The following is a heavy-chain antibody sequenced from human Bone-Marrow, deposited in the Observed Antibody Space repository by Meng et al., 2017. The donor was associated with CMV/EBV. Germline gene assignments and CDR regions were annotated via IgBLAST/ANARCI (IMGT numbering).Heavy chain of an antibody. V-gene: IGHV3-33*01. Sequence: GESLKISCAASGFTFSSYGMHWVRQAPGKGLEWVAVIWYDGSNKYYADSVKGRFTISRDNSKNTLYLQMNSLRAEDTAVYYCATFSGSYYRWGQGNLVNVSS. CDR3: ATFSGSYYR. J-gene: IGHJ4*02. D-gene: IGHD1-26*01. CDR1: GFTFSSYG. CDR2: IWYDGSNK.